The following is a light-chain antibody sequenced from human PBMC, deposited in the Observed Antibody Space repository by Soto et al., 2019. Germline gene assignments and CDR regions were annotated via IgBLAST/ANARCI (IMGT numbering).Light chain of an antibody. CDR3: QQYYSTPRT. J-gene: IGKJ1*01. Sequence: DIVMTQSPDSLAVSLGERATINCKSSQSVLYSSNNKSFLAWYQQRPGQPPKLLFYWASTRESGVPDRFSGSGSGTDFTLTISSLQAEDVAVYYCQQYYSTPRTFGQGTKVDIK. V-gene: IGKV4-1*01. CDR2: WAS. CDR1: QSVLYSSNNKSF.